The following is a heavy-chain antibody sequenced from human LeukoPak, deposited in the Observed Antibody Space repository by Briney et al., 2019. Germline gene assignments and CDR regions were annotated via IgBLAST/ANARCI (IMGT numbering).Heavy chain of an antibody. J-gene: IGHJ4*02. CDR3: AKDFKSTVVTTLDY. D-gene: IGHD4-23*01. CDR2: ISSSGGST. Sequence: PGGSLRLSCGASGFIFRTYAMSWVRQAPGKGLEWVSTISSSGGSTYYADSVKGRFTISRDNSKNTLYLQMNSLRAEDTAVYYCAKDFKSTVVTTLDYWGQGTLVTVSS. CDR1: GFIFRTYA. V-gene: IGHV3-23*01.